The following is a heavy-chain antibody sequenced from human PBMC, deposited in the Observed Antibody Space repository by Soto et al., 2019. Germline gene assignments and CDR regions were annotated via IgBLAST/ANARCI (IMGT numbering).Heavy chain of an antibody. J-gene: IGHJ6*02. CDR3: ARDSWSCSGGSCYVFYYYYGMDV. V-gene: IGHV3-30-3*01. CDR1: GFTFSSYA. Sequence: QVQLVESGGGVVQPGRSLRLSCAASGFTFSSYAMHWVRQAPGKGLEWVAVISYDGSNKYYADSVKGRFTISRDNSKNTLYLQMNSLRAEDTAVYYCARDSWSCSGGSCYVFYYYYGMDVWGQGTTVTVSS. D-gene: IGHD2-15*01. CDR2: ISYDGSNK.